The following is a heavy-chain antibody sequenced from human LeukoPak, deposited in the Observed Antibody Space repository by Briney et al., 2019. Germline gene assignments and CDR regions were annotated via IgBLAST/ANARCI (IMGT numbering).Heavy chain of an antibody. CDR2: ISWNSGSI. V-gene: IGHV3-9*01. D-gene: IGHD4-17*01. CDR1: GFTFSSYS. CDR3: AKDYSSFAYGDYPDY. Sequence: SLRLSCAASGFTFSSYSMNWVRQAPGKGLEWVSGISWNSGSIGYADSVKGRFTISRDNAKNSLYLQMNSLRAEDTALYYCAKDYSSFAYGDYPDYWGQGTLVTVSS. J-gene: IGHJ4*02.